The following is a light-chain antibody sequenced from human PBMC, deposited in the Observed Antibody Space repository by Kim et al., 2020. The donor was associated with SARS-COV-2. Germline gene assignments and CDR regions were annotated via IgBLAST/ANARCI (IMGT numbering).Light chain of an antibody. CDR2: AAS. V-gene: IGKV1-39*01. Sequence: SASVGDRVTITCRPSQAISTYLHWYQHQPGKAPKLLIYAASSLHSGVPSKFSGSGSGTHFTLTISSLQPEDSATYYCQQSCSVPYSFGQGTKLEI. CDR1: QAISTY. CDR3: QQSCSVPYS. J-gene: IGKJ2*03.